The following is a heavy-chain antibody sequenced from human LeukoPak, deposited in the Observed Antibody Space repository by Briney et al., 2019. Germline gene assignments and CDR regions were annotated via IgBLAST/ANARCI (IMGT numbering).Heavy chain of an antibody. CDR3: AKAPRGSGWYFDY. J-gene: IGHJ4*02. Sequence: GGSLRLSCAASGFTFSNYAMSWVRQAPGKGLEWVSTITGSGGSTYYADSVKGRFTISRDNSKNTLYLQMNSLRAEDTAVYHCAKAPRGSGWYFDYWGQGTLVTVSS. CDR2: ITGSGGST. D-gene: IGHD6-19*01. V-gene: IGHV3-23*01. CDR1: GFTFSNYA.